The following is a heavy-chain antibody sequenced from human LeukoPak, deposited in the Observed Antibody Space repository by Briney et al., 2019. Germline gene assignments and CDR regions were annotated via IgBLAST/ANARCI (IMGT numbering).Heavy chain of an antibody. Sequence: PGGSLRLSCAASGFTISSYAMHWVRQAPGKGLEWVSYITSSGRTIYYADSVKGRFTISRDNAKNSLYLQMNSLRAEDTAVYYCARGGGSGSYYNEYFDYWGQGTLITVSS. J-gene: IGHJ4*02. CDR2: ITSSGRTI. V-gene: IGHV3-48*03. CDR3: ARGGGSGSYYNEYFDY. CDR1: GFTISSYA. D-gene: IGHD3-10*01.